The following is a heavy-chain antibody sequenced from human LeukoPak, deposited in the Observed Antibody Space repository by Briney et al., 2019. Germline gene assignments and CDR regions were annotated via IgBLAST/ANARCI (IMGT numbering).Heavy chain of an antibody. V-gene: IGHV1-18*01. CDR1: GYTFSNFG. J-gene: IGHJ4*02. CDR2: ISGNNDNP. D-gene: IGHD2-2*01. Sequence: RASVKVSCKTSGYTFSNFGINWVRQAPGQGLEWMAWISGNNDNPNYGQKFQGRFTVTTDSSTSTAYMELRNLRSDDTAVYYCARDGTSTDDYWGQGTLVTDSS. CDR3: ARDGTSTDDY.